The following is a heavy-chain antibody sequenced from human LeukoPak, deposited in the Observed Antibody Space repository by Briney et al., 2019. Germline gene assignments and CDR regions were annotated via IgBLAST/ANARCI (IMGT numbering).Heavy chain of an antibody. D-gene: IGHD1/OR15-1a*01. CDR1: GFKLRDHY. CDR2: SRNKARSYTT. CDR3: GRIAINANNGMDV. V-gene: IGHV3-72*01. Sequence: GGSLSLSCAASGFKLRDHYIVGVRQAPREGREGVGCSRNKARSYTTEYAASVEGRFTISRDVSESSLYLQMNSLRTEDTAVYYCGRIAINANNGMDVWGQGTTVTVSS. J-gene: IGHJ6*02.